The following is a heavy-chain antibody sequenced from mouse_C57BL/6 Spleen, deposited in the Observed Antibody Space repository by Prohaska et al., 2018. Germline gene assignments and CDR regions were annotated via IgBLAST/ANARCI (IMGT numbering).Heavy chain of an antibody. V-gene: IGHV1-15*01. CDR3: TKKAGGY. Sequence: GAELVRPGASVTLSCKASGYTFTDYEMHWVKQTPVHGLEWIGAIDPETGGTAYNQKFKGKAILTADKSSSTAYMELRSLTSEDSAVYYCTKKAGGYWGQGTTLTVSS. CDR2: IDPETGGT. CDR1: GYTFTDYE. J-gene: IGHJ2*01.